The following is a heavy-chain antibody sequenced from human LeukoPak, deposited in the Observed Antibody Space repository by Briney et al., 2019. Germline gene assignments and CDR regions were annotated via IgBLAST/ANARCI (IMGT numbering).Heavy chain of an antibody. CDR3: AGGYCSGGSCYSDDY. D-gene: IGHD2-15*01. CDR2: ISAYNSNT. CDR1: GYTFTSYG. J-gene: IGHJ4*02. V-gene: IGHV1-18*01. Sequence: ASVKVSCKASGYTFTSYGISWVRQAPGQGLEWMGWISAYNSNTNYAQKLQGRVTMTTDTSTRTAYMELRSLRSDDTAVYYCAGGYCSGGSCYSDDYWGQGTLVTVSS.